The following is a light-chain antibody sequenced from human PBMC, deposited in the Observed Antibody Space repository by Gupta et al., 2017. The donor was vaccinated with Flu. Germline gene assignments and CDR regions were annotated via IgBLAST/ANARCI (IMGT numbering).Light chain of an antibody. Sequence: IVLTQSPGTLSLSPGESATLSCRASQSVSSSYLAWYQQKPGQAPRLLIYGASSRATGIPDRFSGSGSGTDFTLTISRLEPEDFAVYYCQQYGSSPSTFGHGTKVDIK. CDR3: QQYGSSPST. J-gene: IGKJ3*01. V-gene: IGKV3-20*01. CDR2: GAS. CDR1: QSVSSSY.